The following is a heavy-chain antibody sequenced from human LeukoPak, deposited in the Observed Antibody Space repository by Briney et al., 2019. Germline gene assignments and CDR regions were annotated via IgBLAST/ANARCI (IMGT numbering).Heavy chain of an antibody. V-gene: IGHV4-59*01. CDR2: IYYSGST. CDR1: GGSISGYY. Sequence: PSETLSLTCTVSGGSISGYYWSWIRRPPGKGLEWIGYIYYSGSTNYNPSLKSRVTISVDTSKNQFSLKLSSVTAADTAVYYCARLRYFDWFFDYWGEGTLVTVSS. D-gene: IGHD3-9*01. J-gene: IGHJ4*02. CDR3: ARLRYFDWFFDY.